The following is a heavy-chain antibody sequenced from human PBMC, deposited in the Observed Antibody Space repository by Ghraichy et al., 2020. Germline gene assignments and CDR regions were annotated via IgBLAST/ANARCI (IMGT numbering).Heavy chain of an antibody. V-gene: IGHV4-39*01. CDR3: ARVDTAMVSSYWYFDL. CDR2: IYYSGST. Sequence: SETLSLTCTVSGGSISSSSYYWGWIRQPPGKGLEWIGSIYYSGSTYYNPSLKSRVTISVDTSKNQFSLKLSSVTAADTAVYYCARVDTAMVSSYWYFDLWGRGTLVTVSS. D-gene: IGHD5-18*01. CDR1: GGSISSSSYY. J-gene: IGHJ2*01.